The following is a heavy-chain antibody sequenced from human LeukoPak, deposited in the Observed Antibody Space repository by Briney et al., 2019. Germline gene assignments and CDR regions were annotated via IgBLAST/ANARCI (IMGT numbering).Heavy chain of an antibody. Sequence: SETLSLTCAVYGGSFSGYYWSWIRQPPGKGLEWIGEINHSGSTNYNPSLKSRVTISVDTSKNQFSLKLSSVTAADTAVYYCARGPRLGTTVDLWGRGTLVTVSS. CDR3: ARGPRLGTTVDL. D-gene: IGHD4-17*01. CDR1: GGSFSGYY. V-gene: IGHV4-34*01. CDR2: INHSGST. J-gene: IGHJ2*01.